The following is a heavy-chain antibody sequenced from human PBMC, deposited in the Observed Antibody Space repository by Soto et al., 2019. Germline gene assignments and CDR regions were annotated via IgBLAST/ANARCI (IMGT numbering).Heavy chain of an antibody. CDR2: INAGNGNT. CDR1: GYTFTSYA. CDR3: AVNYGGNGGFDP. V-gene: IGHV1-3*01. D-gene: IGHD4-17*01. Sequence: ASVKVSCKASGYTFTSYAMHWVRQAPGQRLEWMGWINAGNGNTKYSQKFQGRVTITRDKSASTAYMELSSLRSEDTAVYYCAVNYGGNGGFDPWGQGTLVTVSS. J-gene: IGHJ5*02.